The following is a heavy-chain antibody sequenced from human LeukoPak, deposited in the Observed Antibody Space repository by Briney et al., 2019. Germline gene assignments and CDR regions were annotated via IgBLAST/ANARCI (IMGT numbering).Heavy chain of an antibody. D-gene: IGHD2-15*01. V-gene: IGHV3-48*03. CDR3: EVWSYNFDY. J-gene: IGHJ4*02. CDR1: GFTFSSHE. Sequence: SLRLSCAASGFTFSSHEMQWVRQAPGKGLEWVSYISSSGSTKYYADSVKGRFTISRDNAKNLLYLQMNSLRAEDTAVYYCEVWSYNFDYWGQGTLVTVSS. CDR2: ISSSGSTK.